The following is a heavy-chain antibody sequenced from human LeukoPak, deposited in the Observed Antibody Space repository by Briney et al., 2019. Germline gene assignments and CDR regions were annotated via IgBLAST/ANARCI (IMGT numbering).Heavy chain of an antibody. CDR2: IRSSGGST. CDR1: GFTFSSYA. J-gene: IGHJ6*04. V-gene: IGHV3-23*01. CDR3: AKSAAHSFYYHMDV. Sequence: GGSLRLSCAASGFTFSSYAMSWVRQAPGKGLEWGSGIRSSGGSTDYADSVRGRFTISRDNSKNTLFLQMNSLRAEDTAVYYCAKSAAHSFYYHMDVWGKGTTVTVSS. D-gene: IGHD3-10*01.